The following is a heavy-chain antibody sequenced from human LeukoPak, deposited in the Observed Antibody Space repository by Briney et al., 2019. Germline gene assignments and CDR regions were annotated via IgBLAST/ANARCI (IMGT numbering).Heavy chain of an antibody. Sequence: SETLSLTCAVYGGSFSGYYWSWIRQPPGKGLEWIGEINHSGSTNYNPSLKSRVTISVDTSKNQFSLKLSSVTAADTAVYYCARAGGRYYGSGSRSGHNWFDPWGQGTLVTVSS. J-gene: IGHJ5*02. CDR3: ARAGGRYYGSGSRSGHNWFDP. CDR2: INHSGST. D-gene: IGHD3-10*01. CDR1: GGSFSGYY. V-gene: IGHV4-34*01.